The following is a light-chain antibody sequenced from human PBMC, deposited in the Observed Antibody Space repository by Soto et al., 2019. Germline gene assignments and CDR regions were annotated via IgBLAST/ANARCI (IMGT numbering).Light chain of an antibody. CDR1: QSVTSDY. CDR2: GIS. CDR3: HQYSSSRRT. V-gene: IGKV3-20*01. J-gene: IGKJ1*01. Sequence: EIVLTQSPGTLSLSPGERATLSCRASQSVTSDYLAWYRQKPGQAPRLLIYGISNRAAGIPDRFSGSGSGTDFTLTISRLEPEDFAVYYCHQYSSSRRTFGQGTKVDI.